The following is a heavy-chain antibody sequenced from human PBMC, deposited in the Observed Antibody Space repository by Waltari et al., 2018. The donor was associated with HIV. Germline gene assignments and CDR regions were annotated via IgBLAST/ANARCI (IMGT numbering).Heavy chain of an antibody. D-gene: IGHD3-9*01. Sequence: EVQLVESGGGLVQPGRSLRLSCAASGFTFDDYAMHWVRQAHGKGLEWVSGISWNSGSIGYADSVKGRFTISRDNAKNSPYLQMNSLRAEDTALYYCAKGLNYDILTGTGFDYWGQGTLVTVSP. V-gene: IGHV3-9*01. CDR3: AKGLNYDILTGTGFDY. CDR2: ISWNSGSI. J-gene: IGHJ4*02. CDR1: GFTFDDYA.